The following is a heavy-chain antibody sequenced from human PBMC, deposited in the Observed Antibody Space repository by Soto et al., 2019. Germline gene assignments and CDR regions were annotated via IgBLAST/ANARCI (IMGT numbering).Heavy chain of an antibody. CDR1: GITFTNYW. J-gene: IGHJ4*02. CDR3: GTDLEH. CDR2: VDSDGRGT. V-gene: IGHV3-74*01. Sequence: EVQLVESGGGSVQPGGSLRLSCVASGITFTNYWMHWVRQVPGKGLVWVARVDSDGRGTSYADFVKGRFTISRDNAKNPVYAPMNSLRVEDRAMYYCGTDLEHGGQGNPVTVSS.